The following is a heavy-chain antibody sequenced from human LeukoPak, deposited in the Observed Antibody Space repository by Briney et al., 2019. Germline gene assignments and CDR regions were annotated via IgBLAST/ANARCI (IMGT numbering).Heavy chain of an antibody. Sequence: ASVKVSCKASGYTFTSYGISWVRQAPGQGLEWMGWISAYNGNTNYAQKLQGRVTMTTDTSTSTAYMELRSLRSDDTAVYYCARAVALDFWSGSYPLGYYYYGMAVWGQGTTVTVSS. J-gene: IGHJ6*02. CDR3: ARAVALDFWSGSYPLGYYYYGMAV. V-gene: IGHV1-18*01. D-gene: IGHD3-3*01. CDR2: ISAYNGNT. CDR1: GYTFTSYG.